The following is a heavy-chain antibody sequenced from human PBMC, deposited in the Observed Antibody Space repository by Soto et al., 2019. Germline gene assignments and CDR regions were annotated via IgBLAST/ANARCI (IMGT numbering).Heavy chain of an antibody. CDR1: GFTFSSYA. CDR3: AKAQDIVVVVAATPIDY. V-gene: IGHV3-23*01. D-gene: IGHD2-15*01. Sequence: GGSLRLSCAASGFTFSSYAMSWVRQAPGKGLEWVSAISGSGGSTYYADSVKGRFTISRDNSKNTLYLQMNSLRAEDTAVYYCAKAQDIVVVVAATPIDYWGQGTLVTVSS. CDR2: ISGSGGST. J-gene: IGHJ4*02.